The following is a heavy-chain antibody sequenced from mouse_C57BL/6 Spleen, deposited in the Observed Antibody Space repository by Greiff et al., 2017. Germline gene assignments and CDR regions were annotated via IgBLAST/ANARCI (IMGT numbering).Heavy chain of an antibody. Sequence: QVQLQQPGAELVKPGASVTLSCTASGYTFTSYWMHWVKQRPGRGLEWIGRIGPNSGGTKYHEKFKSKVTLTVDKPSNTDYLQLSSLTSEDSAIYYCASGNYPVAMGYWGKGTSVTVST. CDR3: ASGNYPVAMGY. J-gene: IGHJ4*01. CDR2: IGPNSGGT. CDR1: GYTFTSYW. D-gene: IGHD1-1*01. V-gene: IGHV1-72*01.